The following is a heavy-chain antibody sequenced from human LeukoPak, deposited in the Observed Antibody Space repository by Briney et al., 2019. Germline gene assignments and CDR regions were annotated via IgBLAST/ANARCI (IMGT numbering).Heavy chain of an antibody. D-gene: IGHD6-19*01. Sequence: GGSLRLSCAASGFTFSSYAMNWVRQAPGKGLERVSIISDSGDNTNYADSVKGRFTISRDNSKSTLYLQMNSLRAEDMAIYYCAKDRRIAVTGVFDNWGQGTLVTVSS. CDR1: GFTFSSYA. J-gene: IGHJ4*02. CDR2: ISDSGDNT. CDR3: AKDRRIAVTGVFDN. V-gene: IGHV3-23*01.